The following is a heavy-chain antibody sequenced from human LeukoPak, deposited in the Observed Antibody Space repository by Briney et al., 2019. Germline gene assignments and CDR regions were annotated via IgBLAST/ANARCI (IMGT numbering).Heavy chain of an antibody. CDR2: INPNSGGT. CDR1: GYTFTGYY. D-gene: IGHD2-21*02. Sequence: ASVKLSCKASGYTFTGYYMHWVRQAPGQGLEWMGWINPNSGGTNYAQTFQGRVTMTRDTAMSTAYMELSSLRSDDTAVYYCARAHDVVVTAGVAYWDQATLVTVSS. CDR3: ARAHDVVVTAGVAY. J-gene: IGHJ4*02. V-gene: IGHV1-2*02.